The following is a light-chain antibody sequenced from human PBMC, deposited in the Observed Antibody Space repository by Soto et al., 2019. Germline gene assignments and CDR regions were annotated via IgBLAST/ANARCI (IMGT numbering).Light chain of an antibody. CDR3: QQRADWPIT. CDR2: DAS. V-gene: IGKV3-11*01. J-gene: IGKJ5*01. Sequence: EILLTQSPAPLSLSPGERATLSCRASQYITIYLAWYQQKPGQAPRLLIYDASNRATGIPARFSGSGSGTDFTLTISSLEPDDFAVYYCQQRADWPITFGQGTRLEIK. CDR1: QYITIY.